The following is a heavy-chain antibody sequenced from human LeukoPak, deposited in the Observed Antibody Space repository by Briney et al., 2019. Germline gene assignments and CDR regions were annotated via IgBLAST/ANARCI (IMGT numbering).Heavy chain of an antibody. Sequence: PGESLRLSCAPSGFTFSAYSLSWVRQAPGKVLEWVAKIKKDGSEKDYVDSVKGRFTISRDNAKGSLYLQLNSLRAEDTAVYYCARGFQRGDSPVWGQGTLVTVSS. V-gene: IGHV3-7*01. CDR1: GFTFSAYS. CDR2: IKKDGSEK. D-gene: IGHD2-21*02. J-gene: IGHJ4*02. CDR3: ARGFQRGDSPV.